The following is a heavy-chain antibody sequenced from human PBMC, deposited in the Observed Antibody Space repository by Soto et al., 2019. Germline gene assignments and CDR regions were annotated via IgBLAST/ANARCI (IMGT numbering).Heavy chain of an antibody. CDR1: GXXXSNYA. CDR2: ISRSGNVI. Sequence: EVQLLESGGDLVQPGGSLRLSXAXSGXXXSNYAVTXVRXAXGXGLEWVSSISRSGNVIYYADSVKGRFIISRDNSKNTLYLQMNSLRAXXXXXXXXXXXXXXXXXXXFDDWGQGTLVTVSS. V-gene: IGHV3-23*01. J-gene: IGHJ4*02. CDR3: XXXXXXXXXXXFDD.